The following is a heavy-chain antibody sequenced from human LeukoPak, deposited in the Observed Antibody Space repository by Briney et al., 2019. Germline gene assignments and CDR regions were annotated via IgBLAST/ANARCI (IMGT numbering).Heavy chain of an antibody. CDR1: GYTFTSYD. CDR3: ARTAPRTYYYDSSGYWDYYYGMDV. CDR2: MNPNSGNT. V-gene: IGHV1-8*01. D-gene: IGHD3-22*01. Sequence: ASVKVSCKASGYTFTSYDINWVRQATGQGLEWMGWMNPNSGNTGYAQKFQGWVTMTRDTSISTAYMELSRLRSDDTAVYYCARTAPRTYYYDSSGYWDYYYGMDVWGQGTTVTVSS. J-gene: IGHJ6*02.